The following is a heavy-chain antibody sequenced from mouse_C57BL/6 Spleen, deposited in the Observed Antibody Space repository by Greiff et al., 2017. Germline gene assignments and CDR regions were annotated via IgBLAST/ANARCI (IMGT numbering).Heavy chain of an antibody. D-gene: IGHD1-1*01. CDR2: IYPSDSET. J-gene: IGHJ3*01. CDR1: GYTFTSYW. V-gene: IGHV1-61*01. Sequence: QVQLQQPGAELVRPGSSVKLSCKASGYTFTSYWMDWVKQRPGQGLEWIGNIYPSDSETHYNPKFKDKATLTVDKSSSTAYMRLSSLTYEDSAVYYWASLYYAGFAYWVQGTLVTVAA. CDR3: ASLYYAGFAY.